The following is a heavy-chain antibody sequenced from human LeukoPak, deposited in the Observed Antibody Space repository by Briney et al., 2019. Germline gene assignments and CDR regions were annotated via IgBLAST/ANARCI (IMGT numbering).Heavy chain of an antibody. D-gene: IGHD4-17*01. CDR3: ARDPKGPDDYVPDY. Sequence: GGSLRLSCAASGFTFSSYSMNWVRQAPGKGLEWVSSISSSSSYIYYADSVEGRFTISRDNAKNSLYLRMNSLRAEDTAVYYCARDPKGPDDYVPDYWGQGTLVTVSS. J-gene: IGHJ4*02. V-gene: IGHV3-21*01. CDR1: GFTFSSYS. CDR2: ISSSSSYI.